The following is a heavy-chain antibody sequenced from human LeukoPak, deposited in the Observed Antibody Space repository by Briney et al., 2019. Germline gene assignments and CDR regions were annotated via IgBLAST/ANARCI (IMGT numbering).Heavy chain of an antibody. V-gene: IGHV3-33*01. J-gene: IGHJ4*02. CDR3: ARELPPLEKYYFDY. CDR1: GFTFRSYG. D-gene: IGHD3-3*01. CDR2: IWYEGSNK. Sequence: PGRSLRLSCAASGFTFRSYGMHWVRQAPGKGLQWGAVIWYEGSNKYYADSVKGRFTISRDNSKNTLSLQMNSLRAEDTAVYYCARELPPLEKYYFDYWGQGTLVTVSS.